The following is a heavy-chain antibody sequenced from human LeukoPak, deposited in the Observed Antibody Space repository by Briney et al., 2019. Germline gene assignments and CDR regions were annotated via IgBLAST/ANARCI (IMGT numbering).Heavy chain of an antibody. CDR2: INHSGST. CDR3: ARQNYDFWSGYPYYFDY. Sequence: PSETLSLSCAVYGGSFSGYYWSWIRQPPGKGLGWIGEINHSGSTNYNPSLKSRVTISVDTSKNQFSLKLSSVTAADTAVYYCARQNYDFWSGYPYYFDYWGQGTLVTVSS. D-gene: IGHD3-3*01. CDR1: GGSFSGYY. J-gene: IGHJ4*02. V-gene: IGHV4-34*01.